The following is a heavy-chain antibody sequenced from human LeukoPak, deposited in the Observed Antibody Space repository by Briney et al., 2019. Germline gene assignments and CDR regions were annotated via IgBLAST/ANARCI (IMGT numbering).Heavy chain of an antibody. CDR3: ANTLRGI. D-gene: IGHD2-8*01. CDR2: IRCDGSNK. J-gene: IGHJ3*02. Sequence: GGSLRLSCAASGFTFSSYGMHWVRQAPGKGLEWVAFIRCDGSNKYYADSVKGRFTISRDNSKNTLYLQMNSLRAEDTAVYYCANTLRGIWGQGTMVTVSS. CDR1: GFTFSSYG. V-gene: IGHV3-30*02.